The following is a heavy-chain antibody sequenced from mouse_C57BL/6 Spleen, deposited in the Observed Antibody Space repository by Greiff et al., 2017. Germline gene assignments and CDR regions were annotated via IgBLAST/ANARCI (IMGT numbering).Heavy chain of an antibody. CDR1: GYTFTSYW. CDR3: AKATVVAMRDAMDY. CDR2: INPSNGGT. J-gene: IGHJ4*01. D-gene: IGHD1-1*01. V-gene: IGHV1-53*01. Sequence: QVQLQQSGPELVKPGASVKISCKASGYTFTSYWMHWVKQRPGQGLEWIGNINPSNGGTNYNEKFKSKATLTVDKSSSTAYMQLSSLTSEDSAVYYCAKATVVAMRDAMDYWGQGTSVTVSS.